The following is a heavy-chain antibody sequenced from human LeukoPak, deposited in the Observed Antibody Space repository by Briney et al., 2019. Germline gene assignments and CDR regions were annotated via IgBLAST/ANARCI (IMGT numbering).Heavy chain of an antibody. Sequence: ATVKLSSKASVDTFIDCYVHWGTQAPGKGLEWMGRVDPEDGKIIDAEKFQGRVTMTADMSTDTAYMELRSLRSEDTAVYYCAADSVAAKPPDNWGQGTLVTVSS. D-gene: IGHD6-19*01. V-gene: IGHV1-69-2*01. CDR3: AADSVAAKPPDN. CDR1: VDTFIDCY. J-gene: IGHJ4*02. CDR2: VDPEDGKI.